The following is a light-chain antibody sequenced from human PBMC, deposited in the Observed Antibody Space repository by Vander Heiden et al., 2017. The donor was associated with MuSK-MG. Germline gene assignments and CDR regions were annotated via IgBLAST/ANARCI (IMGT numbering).Light chain of an antibody. Sequence: QFVLTQPPSVSWAPGPRVTISCTGRSSNIGAGYDVHGYQQLPGTAPKLLIYGNSNRPSGVPDRFSGSKSGTSASLAITGLQAEDEADYYCQSYDSSLSGWVFGGGTKLTVL. CDR1: SSNIGAGYD. CDR3: QSYDSSLSGWV. V-gene: IGLV1-40*01. J-gene: IGLJ3*02. CDR2: GNS.